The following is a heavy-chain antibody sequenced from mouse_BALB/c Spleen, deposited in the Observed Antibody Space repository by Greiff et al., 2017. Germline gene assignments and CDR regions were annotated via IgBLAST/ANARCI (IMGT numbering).Heavy chain of an antibody. J-gene: IGHJ3*01. Sequence: EVQLQQSGAELVKPGASVKLSCTASGFNIKDTYMHWVKQRPEQGLEWIGRIDPANGNTKYDPKFQGKATITADTSSNTAYLQLSSLTSEDTAVYYCARSSLVREFAYWGQGTLVTVSA. V-gene: IGHV14-3*02. D-gene: IGHD6-1*01. CDR2: IDPANGNT. CDR3: ARSSLVREFAY. CDR1: GFNIKDTY.